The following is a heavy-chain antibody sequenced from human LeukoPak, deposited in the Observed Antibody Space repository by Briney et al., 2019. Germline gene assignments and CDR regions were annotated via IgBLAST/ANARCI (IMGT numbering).Heavy chain of an antibody. V-gene: IGHV3-23*01. CDR2: ISGSGGST. CDR3: AKGGWLLWYYFDY. CDR1: GFTFSSYA. J-gene: IGHJ4*02. Sequence: GVSLRLSCAASGFTFSSYAMSWVRQAPGKGLEWVSAISGSGGSTYYADSVKGRFTISRDNSKDTLYLQMNSLRAEDTAVYYCAKGGWLLWYYFDYWGQGTLVTVSS. D-gene: IGHD3-3*01.